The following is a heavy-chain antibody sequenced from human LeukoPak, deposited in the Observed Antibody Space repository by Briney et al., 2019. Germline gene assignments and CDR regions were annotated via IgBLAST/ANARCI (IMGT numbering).Heavy chain of an antibody. CDR2: MNPNSGNT. V-gene: IGHV1-8*03. CDR3: ARVTRYYDFWSGYWGYYYYYMDV. CDR1: GYTFTSYD. D-gene: IGHD3-3*01. J-gene: IGHJ6*03. Sequence: GASVKVSCKASGYTFTSYDINWVRQATGQGLEWMGWMNPNSGNTGYAQKFQGRVTITRNTSISTAYMELSSLRSEDTAVYYCARVTRYYDFWSGYWGYYYYYMDVWGKGTTVTVSS.